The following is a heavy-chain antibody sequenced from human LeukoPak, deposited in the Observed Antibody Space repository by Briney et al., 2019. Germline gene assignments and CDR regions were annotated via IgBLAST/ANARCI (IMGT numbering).Heavy chain of an antibody. J-gene: IGHJ4*02. CDR3: ARHSDPYYDILTGYYSGLSVGD. V-gene: IGHV4-59*08. CDR1: GGSISSYY. Sequence: SVTLSLTCTVSGGSISSYYWSWIRQPPGKGLEWIGYIYYSGSTNYNPSLKSRVTISVDTSKNQFSLKLSSVTAADTAVYYCARHSDPYYDILTGYYSGLSVGDWGQGTLVTVSS. CDR2: IYYSGST. D-gene: IGHD3-9*01.